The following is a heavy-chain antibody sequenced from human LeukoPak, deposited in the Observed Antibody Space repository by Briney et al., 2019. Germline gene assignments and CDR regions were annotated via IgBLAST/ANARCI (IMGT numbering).Heavy chain of an antibody. J-gene: IGHJ6*02. D-gene: IGHD5-18*01. CDR2: ISAYNGNT. Sequence: GASVKVSCKASGYTFTSYVISWVRQAPGQGLEWMGWISAYNGNTNYAQKLQGRVTMTTDTSTSTAYMELRSLRSDDTAVYYCARDRIQLWTQYYYYGMDVWGQGTTVTVSS. CDR3: ARDRIQLWTQYYYYGMDV. CDR1: GYTFTSYV. V-gene: IGHV1-18*01.